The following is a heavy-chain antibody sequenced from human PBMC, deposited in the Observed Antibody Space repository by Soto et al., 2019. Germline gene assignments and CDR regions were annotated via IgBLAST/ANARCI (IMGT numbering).Heavy chain of an antibody. Sequence: SETLSLTCTVSGDSIKHYYWNWIRQPPGKRLEWIGFIYSSGSTNYNPSLKSRVTMSVDTSRNQFSLKLRSVIVADTAVYHCARFVRSCSGTTCYTRADVWGQGTTVTVSS. CDR2: IYSSGST. D-gene: IGHD2-2*02. V-gene: IGHV4-59*01. CDR3: ARFVRSCSGTTCYTRADV. J-gene: IGHJ6*02. CDR1: GDSIKHYY.